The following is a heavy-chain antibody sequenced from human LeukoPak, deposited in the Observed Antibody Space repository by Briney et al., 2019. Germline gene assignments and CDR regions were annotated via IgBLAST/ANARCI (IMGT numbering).Heavy chain of an antibody. CDR3: ARHHVVGLAPFDP. J-gene: IGHJ5*02. V-gene: IGHV1-3*04. Sequence: ASVKVSCTASGYTFTDYAMHWVRQAPGERLEWMGWINTGKGNTKYSQKFQGRVTITMDTSASTAYMELSSLRSEDTAVYYCARHHVVGLAPFDPWGQGTLVTVSS. CDR2: INTGKGNT. CDR1: GYTFTDYA. D-gene: IGHD2-15*01.